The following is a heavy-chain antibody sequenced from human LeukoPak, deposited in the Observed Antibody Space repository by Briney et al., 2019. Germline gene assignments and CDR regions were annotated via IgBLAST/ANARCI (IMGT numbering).Heavy chain of an antibody. V-gene: IGHV3-30*04. CDR1: GFTFRNYA. CDR3: ARGITIFGVVLRYYYYYMDV. CDR2: IWYDGSNK. J-gene: IGHJ6*03. D-gene: IGHD3-3*01. Sequence: GGSLRLSCVPSGFTFRNYAMHWVRQAPGKGLEWVAVIWYDGSNKYYADSVKGRFTISRDNAKNSLYLQMNSLRAEDTAVYYCARGITIFGVVLRYYYYYMDVWGKGTTVTVSS.